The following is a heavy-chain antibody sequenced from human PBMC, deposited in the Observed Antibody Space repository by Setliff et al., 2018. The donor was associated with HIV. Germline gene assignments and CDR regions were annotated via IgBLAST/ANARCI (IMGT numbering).Heavy chain of an antibody. CDR1: GGSISTYY. J-gene: IGHJ4*02. Sequence: LTCTVSGGSISTYYLTWIRQPAGKGLEWIGRIFASGSTNYNPSLKSRVTMSVDTSKNQFSLRLSSVTAADTAVYYCVGGLRSRSQGHFDYWGQGTLVTVSS. V-gene: IGHV4-4*07. D-gene: IGHD5-12*01. CDR3: VGGLRSRSQGHFDY. CDR2: IFASGST.